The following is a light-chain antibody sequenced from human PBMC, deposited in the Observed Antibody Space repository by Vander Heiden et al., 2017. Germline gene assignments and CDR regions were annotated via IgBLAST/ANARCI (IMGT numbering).Light chain of an antibody. V-gene: IGKV1-39*01. CDR2: AAS. CDR1: QSISSY. Sequence: DIQMTQSPSSLSASVGDRVTITCRASQSISSYLNWDQQKPGKAPKLLIYAASSLQSGVPSRFSGSGSGTDFTLTISSLQPEDFATYYCQQRFTFGPGTKVDIK. CDR3: QQRFT. J-gene: IGKJ3*01.